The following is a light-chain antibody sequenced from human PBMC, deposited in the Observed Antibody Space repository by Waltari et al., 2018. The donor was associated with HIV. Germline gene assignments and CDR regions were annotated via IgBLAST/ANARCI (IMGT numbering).Light chain of an antibody. V-gene: IGLV2-14*03. CDR3: SSYTSSSTLN. CDR1: SSDVGGYNY. Sequence: QSALTQPASVSGSPGQSTTISCTGTSSDVGGYNYVSCYQQHPGKAPKLMIYDVSNRPSVVSNRFSGSKSGNTASLTISGLQAEDEADYYCSSYTSSSTLNFGGGTKLTVL. J-gene: IGLJ2*01. CDR2: DVS.